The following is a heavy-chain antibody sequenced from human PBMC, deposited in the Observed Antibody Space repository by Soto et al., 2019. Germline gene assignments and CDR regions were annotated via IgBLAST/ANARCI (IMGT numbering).Heavy chain of an antibody. J-gene: IGHJ5*02. V-gene: IGHV3-21*01. CDR1: GFTFSSYS. CDR2: ISSSSSYI. Sequence: PGGSLRLSCAASGFTFSSYSMNWVRQAPGKGLEWVSSISSSSSYIYYADSVKGRFTTSRDNAKNSLYLQMNSLRAEDTAVYYCARVRIAAARIYPWGQGALVTVSS. D-gene: IGHD6-13*01. CDR3: ARVRIAAARIYP.